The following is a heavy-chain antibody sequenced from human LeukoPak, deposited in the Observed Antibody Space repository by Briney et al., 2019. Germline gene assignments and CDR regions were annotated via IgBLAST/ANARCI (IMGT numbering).Heavy chain of an antibody. D-gene: IGHD3-9*01. V-gene: IGHV4-4*07. J-gene: IGHJ6*03. CDR1: GSSISSYY. CDR2: IYTSGNT. Sequence: SETLSLTCTVSGSSISSYYWSWVRQPAGKGLEWIGRIYTSGNTNYNPSLESRVTMSVDTSKNQFSLKLSSVTAADTAVYYCARELRNPYDILTGYYYYYMDVWGKGTTVTISS. CDR3: ARELRNPYDILTGYYYYYMDV.